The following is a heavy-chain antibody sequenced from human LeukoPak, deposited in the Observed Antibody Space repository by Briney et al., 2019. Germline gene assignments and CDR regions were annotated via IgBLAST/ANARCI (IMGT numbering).Heavy chain of an antibody. V-gene: IGHV3-9*01. J-gene: IGHJ4*02. Sequence: PGRSLRLSCAASGFTFDDYAMHWVRQAPGKGLEWVSGISWNSGSIGYADSMKGRFTISRDNAKNSLYLQMNSLRAEDTALYYCAKDVSYSSSWYHLDYWGQGTLVTVSS. D-gene: IGHD6-13*01. CDR3: AKDVSYSSSWYHLDY. CDR1: GFTFDDYA. CDR2: ISWNSGSI.